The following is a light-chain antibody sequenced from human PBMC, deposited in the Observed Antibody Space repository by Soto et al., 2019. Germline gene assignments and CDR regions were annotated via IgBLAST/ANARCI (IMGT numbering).Light chain of an antibody. V-gene: IGKV3-20*01. Sequence: EIVLTQSPGTLSLSPGERATLSCRASQSVSSSYLAWYQQKPGQAPRLLIYGASSRATGIPDRFSRSGSGTDFTLTISSLEPEDFAVYYCQQYGSSQWTFGQGTKVE. CDR3: QQYGSSQWT. CDR1: QSVSSSY. CDR2: GAS. J-gene: IGKJ1*01.